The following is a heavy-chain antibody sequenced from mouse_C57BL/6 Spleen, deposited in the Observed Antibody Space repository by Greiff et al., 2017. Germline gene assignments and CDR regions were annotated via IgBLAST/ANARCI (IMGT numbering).Heavy chain of an antibody. Sequence: VKLMESGPGLVAPSQSLSITCTVSGFSLTSYAISWVSQPPGKGLEWLGVIWTGGGTNYNSALKSRLSISKDNSKSQVFLKMNSLQTDDTARYYCARSPPYYGSSPFAMDYWGQGTSVTVSS. CDR2: IWTGGGT. CDR1: GFSLTSYA. J-gene: IGHJ4*01. D-gene: IGHD1-1*01. CDR3: ARSPPYYGSSPFAMDY. V-gene: IGHV2-9-1*01.